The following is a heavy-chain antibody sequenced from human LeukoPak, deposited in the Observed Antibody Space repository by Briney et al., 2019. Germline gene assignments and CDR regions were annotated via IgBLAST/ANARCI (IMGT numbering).Heavy chain of an antibody. J-gene: IGHJ6*02. Sequence: ASVKVSCKASGYTFTSYGISWARQAPGQGLEWMGWISAYNGNTSYAQKLQGRVTMTTDTSTSTAYMELRSLRSDDTAVYYCASMGTTGYYYYGMDVWGQGTTVTVSS. CDR3: ASMGTTGYYYYGMDV. CDR2: ISAYNGNT. D-gene: IGHD4-17*01. CDR1: GYTFTSYG. V-gene: IGHV1-18*01.